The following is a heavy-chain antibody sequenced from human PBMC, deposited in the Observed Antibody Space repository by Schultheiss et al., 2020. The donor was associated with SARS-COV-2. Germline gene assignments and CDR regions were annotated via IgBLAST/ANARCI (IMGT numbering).Heavy chain of an antibody. Sequence: ESLKISCAASGFTFSSYGMNWVRQAPGKGLEWIGRIYNSGSTNYNPSLKSRVTISVDTSKNQFSLKLSSVTATDTAMYYCARLDSDWGYIDYWGLGTLVTVSS. D-gene: IGHD7-27*01. J-gene: IGHJ4*02. CDR1: GFTFSSYG. CDR3: ARLDSDWGYIDY. CDR2: IYNSGST. V-gene: IGHV4-59*08.